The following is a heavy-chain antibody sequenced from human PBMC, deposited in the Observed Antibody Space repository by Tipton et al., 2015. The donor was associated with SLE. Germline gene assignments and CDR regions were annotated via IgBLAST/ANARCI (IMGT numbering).Heavy chain of an antibody. CDR2: IYHSGST. Sequence: TLSLTCAVSGGSMSSGDYSWSWIRQPPGKGLEWIGNIYHSGSTFYNPSLKSRVTISVDTSRNQFSLKLSSVTAADTAVYYCARVNYGSGSYLDYYYYYYMDVWGKGTTVTVSS. CDR1: GGSMSSGDYS. CDR3: ARVNYGSGSYLDYYYYYYMDV. V-gene: IGHV4-30-2*01. J-gene: IGHJ6*03. D-gene: IGHD3-10*01.